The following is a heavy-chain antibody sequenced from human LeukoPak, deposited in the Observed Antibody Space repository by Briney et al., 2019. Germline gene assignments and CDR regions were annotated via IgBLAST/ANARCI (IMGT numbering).Heavy chain of an antibody. D-gene: IGHD2-15*01. CDR3: ARDAAFSAFNM. CDR2: VSHDGSNK. CDR1: GFTFSSYA. Sequence: GGSLRLSCAGSGFTFSSYAMHWVRQAPGKGLEWVAVVSHDGSNKYYTDSVKGRFAISRDNAKNSLYLQMNSLRDEDTAVYYCARDAAFSAFNMWGQGTMVTVSS. V-gene: IGHV3-30*09. J-gene: IGHJ3*02.